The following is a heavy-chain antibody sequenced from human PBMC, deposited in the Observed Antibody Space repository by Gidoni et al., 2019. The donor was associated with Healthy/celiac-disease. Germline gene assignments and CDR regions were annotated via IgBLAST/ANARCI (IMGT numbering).Heavy chain of an antibody. CDR3: ARGRWYSSSWDYYYYGMDV. V-gene: IGHV1-69*06. Sequence: QVQLVQSGAEVKTPGSSVKVSCKASGGTFSSYAISWVRQAPGQGLEWMGGIIPIFGTANYAQKFQGRVTITADKSTSTAYMELSSLRSEDTAVYYCARGRWYSSSWDYYYYGMDVWGKGTTVTVSS. J-gene: IGHJ6*04. D-gene: IGHD6-13*01. CDR1: GGTFSSYA. CDR2: IIPIFGTA.